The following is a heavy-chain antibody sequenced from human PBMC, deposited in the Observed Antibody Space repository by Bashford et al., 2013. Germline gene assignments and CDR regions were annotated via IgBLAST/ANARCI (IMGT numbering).Heavy chain of an antibody. D-gene: IGHD6-19*01. CDR3: ARDPTVAGTPYYFDS. J-gene: IGHJ4*02. V-gene: IGHV1-69*04. CDR1: GGTFSSYA. Sequence: VASVKVSCKASGGTFSSYAISWVRQAPGQGLEWMGRIIPILGIANYAQKFQGRVTMTTDASITTAYLELSRLSSDDTAVYFCARDPTVAGTPYYFDSWGQGTLVTVSS. CDR2: IIPILGIA.